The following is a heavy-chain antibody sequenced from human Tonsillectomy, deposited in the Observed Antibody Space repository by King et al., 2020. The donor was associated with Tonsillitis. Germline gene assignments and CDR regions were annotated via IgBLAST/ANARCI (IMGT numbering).Heavy chain of an antibody. CDR1: GFTFSTYT. D-gene: IGHD2-15*01. V-gene: IGHV3-64*01. J-gene: IGHJ6*02. CDR2: ISSNGGST. CDR3: ARGDYCSGGRCYGDYSGMDV. Sequence: VQLVESGGGLVQPGGSLRLSCAASGFTFSTYTMHWVRQAPGKGLEYGSAISSNGGSTYYANSVKGRFTISRDNSKNTLYLQMGSLRTEDMAVYYCARGDYCSGGRCYGDYSGMDVWGQGTTVTVSS.